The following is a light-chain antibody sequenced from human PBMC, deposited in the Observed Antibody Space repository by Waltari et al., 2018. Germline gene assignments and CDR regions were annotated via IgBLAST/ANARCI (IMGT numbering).Light chain of an antibody. CDR3: QQYKNWPPLT. J-gene: IGKJ4*01. V-gene: IGKV3-11*01. CDR1: QSVRSY. Sequence: EIVLTQSPATLSLSPGERATLSCRASQSVRSYLAWYQQKPGQAPRLLIYDASDRATGIPARFSGSGSGTDFTLTISSLQPEDFAVYYCQQYKNWPPLTFGGGTKVEIK. CDR2: DAS.